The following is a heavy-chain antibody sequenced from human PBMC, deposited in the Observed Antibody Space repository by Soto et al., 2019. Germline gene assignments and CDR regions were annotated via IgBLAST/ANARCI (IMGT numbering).Heavy chain of an antibody. V-gene: IGHV4-39*01. Sequence: SETLSLTYTVSGGSISSSSTHYWGWIRQAPGKGLEYIGSIYYSGSTYYNPSLKSRVTISVDTTKNQFSLKLSSVTAADTAVYYCSRHKPADLAEGWYDSCGQGTPVTV. D-gene: IGHD2-2*01. CDR1: GGSISSSSTHY. CDR3: SRHKPADLAEGWYDS. CDR2: IYYSGST. J-gene: IGHJ5*01.